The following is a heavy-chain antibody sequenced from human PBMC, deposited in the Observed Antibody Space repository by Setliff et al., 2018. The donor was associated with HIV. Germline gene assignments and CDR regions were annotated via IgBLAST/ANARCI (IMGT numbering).Heavy chain of an antibody. CDR2: IIPMFGSA. V-gene: IGHV1-69*05. D-gene: IGHD3-22*01. Sequence: SVKVSCKASGGTFSVYGVSWLRQAPGQGLEWVGGIIPMFGSANYAQKFQGRVTMTRDTSTSTVYMELSSLRSEDTAVYYCASYSSVTGAPGDDAFDIWGQGTMVTVSS. CDR3: ASYSSVTGAPGDDAFDI. CDR1: GGTFSVYG. J-gene: IGHJ3*02.